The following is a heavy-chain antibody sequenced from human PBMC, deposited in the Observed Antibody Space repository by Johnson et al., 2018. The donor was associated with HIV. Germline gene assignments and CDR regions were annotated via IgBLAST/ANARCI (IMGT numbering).Heavy chain of an antibody. J-gene: IGHJ3*02. V-gene: IGHV3-66*02. CDR3: ARAIGNWDAFDI. Sequence: VQLVESGGGLVQPGGSLRLSCAASGFTVSSNYMSWVRQAPGKGLEWVSVIYSCASTYYADSVKGRFTISRDNSKNTLYLQMNSLRAEDTAVYYCARAIGNWDAFDIWGQGTMVTVSS. D-gene: IGHD7-27*01. CDR2: IYSCAST. CDR1: GFTVSSNY.